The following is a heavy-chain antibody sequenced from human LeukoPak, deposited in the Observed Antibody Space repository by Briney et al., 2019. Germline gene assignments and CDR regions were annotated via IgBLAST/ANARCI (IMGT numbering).Heavy chain of an antibody. CDR1: GYSFTSYY. D-gene: IGHD3-9*01. J-gene: IGHJ6*02. Sequence: ASVKVSCKASGYSFTSYYMHWVGQAPGQGVEWMGIIKPSGGSTSYAQKFQGRVIMNRERHTSEVYMELSSLRSEDTAVYYCARGGTDILPGSGMDVWGHGTTVTVSS. CDR2: IKPSGGST. V-gene: IGHV1-46*01. CDR3: ARGGTDILPGSGMDV.